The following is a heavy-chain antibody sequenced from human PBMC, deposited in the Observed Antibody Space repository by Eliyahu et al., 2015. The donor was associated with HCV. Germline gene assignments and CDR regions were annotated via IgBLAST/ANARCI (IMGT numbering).Heavy chain of an antibody. CDR3: ARLTSGYSYFDS. J-gene: IGHJ4*02. Sequence: QLQESGPGLVKPSETLSLLXTVSGGSMNSDSWSXIRQXPGKGLEFXGNISYXXSTNYNPSLKSRVTISVDTSKNQFSLKLTSLTAADTAVYYCARLTSGYSYFDSWGQGVLVTVSS. CDR2: ISYXXST. D-gene: IGHD5-12*01. V-gene: IGHV4-59*08. CDR1: GGSMNSDS.